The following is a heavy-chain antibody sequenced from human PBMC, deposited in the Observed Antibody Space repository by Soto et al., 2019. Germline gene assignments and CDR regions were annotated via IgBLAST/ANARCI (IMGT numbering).Heavy chain of an antibody. CDR2: VICSGGST. V-gene: IGHV3-23*01. CDR1: GFTFSSYA. Sequence: GGSLRLSCAASGFTFSSYAMSWVRQAPGKGLEWVSAVICSGGSTYYADSVKGRFTISRDNSKNTLYLQMNSLRAEDTAVYYCARDQSTASPDEYYYYYYMDVWGKGTTVTVSS. D-gene: IGHD4-17*01. J-gene: IGHJ6*03. CDR3: ARDQSTASPDEYYYYYYMDV.